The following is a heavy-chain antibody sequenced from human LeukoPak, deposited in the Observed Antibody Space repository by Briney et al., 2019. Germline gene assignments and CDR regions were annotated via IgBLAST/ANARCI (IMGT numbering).Heavy chain of an antibody. CDR1: GFTFISYG. D-gene: IGHD3-3*01. V-gene: IGHV3-30*18. CDR2: ISYDGSNK. Sequence: AGGSLRLSCAASGFTFISYGMHWVRQAPGKGLEWVAVISYDGSNKYYADSVKGRFTISRDNSKNTLYLQMNSLRAEDTAVYYCAKDFSSYYDFWSGLYGDYFDYWGQGTLVTVSS. J-gene: IGHJ4*02. CDR3: AKDFSSYYDFWSGLYGDYFDY.